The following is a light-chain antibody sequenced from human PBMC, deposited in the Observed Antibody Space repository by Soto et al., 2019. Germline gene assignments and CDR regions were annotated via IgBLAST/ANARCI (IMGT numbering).Light chain of an antibody. CDR2: EVN. CDR1: GSDVGDYIY. Sequence: QSVLTQPPSASGSPGQSVTISCTGTGSDVGDYIYVSWYQQHPGKAPKLMIYEVNKRPSGVPDRFSGSKSGNTASLTVSGLQAEDEANYYCSSYTGSSYVFGTGTKVTVL. J-gene: IGLJ1*01. V-gene: IGLV2-8*01. CDR3: SSYTGSSYV.